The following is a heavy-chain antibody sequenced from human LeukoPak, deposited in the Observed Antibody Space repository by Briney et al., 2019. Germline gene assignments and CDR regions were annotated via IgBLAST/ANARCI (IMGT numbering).Heavy chain of an antibody. Sequence: GESLKISCKGSGYSFTSYWISWVRQMPGKGLEGMGRIDPSDSYTNYSPSFQGHVTISADKSISTAHLQWSSLKASDTAMYYCARGIMVRGVTFYYYYGMDVWGKGTTGTVSS. J-gene: IGHJ6*04. CDR3: ARGIMVRGVTFYYYYGMDV. V-gene: IGHV5-10-1*01. CDR2: IDPSDSYT. CDR1: GYSFTSYW. D-gene: IGHD3-10*01.